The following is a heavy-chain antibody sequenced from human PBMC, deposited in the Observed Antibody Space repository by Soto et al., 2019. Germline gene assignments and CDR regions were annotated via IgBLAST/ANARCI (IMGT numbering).Heavy chain of an antibody. J-gene: IGHJ6*02. CDR2: LYWDDVK. D-gene: IGHD2-21*02. CDR3: VQSRCGGDCLEIYSSHAYNGLDV. V-gene: IGHV2-5*02. Sequence: QVTLKESGPTLVKPTQTLTLTCTVSGLSLRTTGVGVGWVRQPPGKALEWLALLYWDDVKRYSPSLRSRLTIAKDISEKQVVLTMTNIDTVDTATYYCVQSRCGGDCLEIYSSHAYNGLDVWGQGTTVTVSS. CDR1: GLSLRTTGVG.